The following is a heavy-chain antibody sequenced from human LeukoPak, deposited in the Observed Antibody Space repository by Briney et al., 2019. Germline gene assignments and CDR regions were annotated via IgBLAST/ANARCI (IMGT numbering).Heavy chain of an antibody. V-gene: IGHV3-23*01. CDR1: GFTFSSYA. D-gene: IGHD6-13*01. Sequence: PGGSLRLSCAASGFTFSSYAMTWVRQAPGKGLEWVSSIGGNGRGTYYADSVRGRFSISRDNSGNTLFLQMNSLRAEDTALYYCAKESGNPGTWPQNYFDFWGQGSLVTVSS. CDR2: IGGNGRGT. CDR3: AKESGNPGTWPQNYFDF. J-gene: IGHJ4*02.